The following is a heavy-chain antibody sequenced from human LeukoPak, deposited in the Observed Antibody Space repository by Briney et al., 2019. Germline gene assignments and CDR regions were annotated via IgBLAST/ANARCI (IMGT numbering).Heavy chain of an antibody. V-gene: IGHV4-59*08. D-gene: IGHD2-15*01. J-gene: IGHJ4*02. CDR1: GGSIGSYY. CDR2: IYYSGST. CDR3: ARHRGAYCSGGNCYSSYYFDY. Sequence: PSETLSLTCTVSGGSIGSYYWSWIRQPPGKGLEWVAYIYYSGSTSYNPSLKSRVTISVDTSKKQFSLRLSAVTAADTAVYYCARHRGAYCSGGNCYSSYYFDYWGQGTLVTVSS.